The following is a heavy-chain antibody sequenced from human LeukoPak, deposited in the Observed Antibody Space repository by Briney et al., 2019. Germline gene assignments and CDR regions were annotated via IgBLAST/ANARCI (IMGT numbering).Heavy chain of an antibody. CDR3: ARALRVGRYSADY. V-gene: IGHV1-8*01. J-gene: IGHJ4*02. D-gene: IGHD2-15*01. CDR1: GYTFTSYD. Sequence: ASVKVSCKASGYTFTSYDINWVRQVTGQGLEWMGWMNPNSGNTGSAQRFQGRVTMTRNTSISTAYMELSSLRSEDTAVYYCARALRVGRYSADYWGQGTPVTVSS. CDR2: MNPNSGNT.